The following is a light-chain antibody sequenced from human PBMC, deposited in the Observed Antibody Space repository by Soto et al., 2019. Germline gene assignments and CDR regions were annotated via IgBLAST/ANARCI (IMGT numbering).Light chain of an antibody. Sequence: EVVLTQSPGTLSLSPGESATLSCRASQSVRGNYFAWYQQRPGQAPRLLVYGPSVRAAGIPDRFRGSGSRTDFNLTINRVEPEDFALYYCHQFGMSPFTFGPGPTLDMK. J-gene: IGKJ3*01. CDR3: HQFGMSPFT. CDR1: QSVRGNY. V-gene: IGKV3-20*01. CDR2: GPS.